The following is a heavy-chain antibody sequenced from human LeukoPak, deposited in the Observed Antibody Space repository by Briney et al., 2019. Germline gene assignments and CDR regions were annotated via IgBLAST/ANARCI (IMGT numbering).Heavy chain of an antibody. CDR2: ISGSGGST. D-gene: IGHD3-22*01. CDR1: GFTFSSYA. J-gene: IGHJ3*02. CDR3: VRGPRYYDDSGFHYGVFDI. V-gene: IGHV3-23*01. Sequence: GGSLRLSCAASGFTFSSYAMSWVRQAPGKGLEWVSAISGSGGSTYYADSVKGRFTISRDNSKNTLYLQMNSLRAEDTAVYYCVRGPRYYDDSGFHYGVFDIWGQGTVVTVSS.